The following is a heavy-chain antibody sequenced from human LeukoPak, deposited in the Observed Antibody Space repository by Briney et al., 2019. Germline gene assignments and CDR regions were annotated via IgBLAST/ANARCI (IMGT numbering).Heavy chain of an antibody. V-gene: IGHV4-31*03. Sequence: PSETLSLTCTVSGGSISSGGYYWGWIRQHPGKGLEWIGYIYYSGSTYYNPSLKSRVTISVDTSKNQFSLKLSSVTAADTAVYYCARDRRPAAMGDAFDIWGQGTMVTVSS. CDR3: ARDRRPAAMGDAFDI. CDR2: IYYSGST. D-gene: IGHD2-2*01. CDR1: GGSISSGGYY. J-gene: IGHJ3*02.